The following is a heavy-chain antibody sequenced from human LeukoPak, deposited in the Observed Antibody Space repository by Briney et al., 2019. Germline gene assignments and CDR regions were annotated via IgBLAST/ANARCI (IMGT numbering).Heavy chain of an antibody. CDR1: GFSFSSYA. V-gene: IGHV3-30*04. CDR2: ISYGVSHA. Sequence: GGSLRLSCAASGFSFSSYAFYWVRPAPGKGLERVATISYGVSHAYYADSVKGRFTISRDGSKNTLYLQMNNLRAEDTAVYYCARDALWLIYYMDVWGKGTTVTVSS. D-gene: IGHD3-16*01. CDR3: ARDALWLIYYMDV. J-gene: IGHJ6*03.